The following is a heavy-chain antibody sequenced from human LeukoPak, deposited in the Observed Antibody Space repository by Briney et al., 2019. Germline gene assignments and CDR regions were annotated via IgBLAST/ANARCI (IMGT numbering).Heavy chain of an antibody. CDR3: ARDYFDSGDYYDAFDI. Sequence: PAGSLRLSCAASGFTFSSYGMNWVRQAPGKGLEWVANIKQDGSERYYVDSVKGRFTISRDNAKNSLYLQMNSLRAEDTAVYYCARDYFDSGDYYDAFDIWGQGTMVTVSS. CDR1: GFTFSSYG. V-gene: IGHV3-7*04. D-gene: IGHD3-22*01. J-gene: IGHJ3*02. CDR2: IKQDGSER.